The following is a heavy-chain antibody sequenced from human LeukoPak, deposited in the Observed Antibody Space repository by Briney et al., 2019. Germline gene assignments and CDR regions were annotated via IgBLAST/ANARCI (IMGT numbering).Heavy chain of an antibody. V-gene: IGHV3-30*18. D-gene: IGHD6-19*01. J-gene: IGHJ6*02. CDR2: ISYDGSNK. Sequence: PGGSLRLSCAASGFTFSSYGMHWVRQAPGKGLEWVAVISYDGSNKYYADSVKGRFTISRDNSKDTLYLQMNSLRAEDTAVYYCAKDLSIAVAGNYYYYYYGMDVWGQGTTVTVSS. CDR1: GFTFSSYG. CDR3: AKDLSIAVAGNYYYYYYGMDV.